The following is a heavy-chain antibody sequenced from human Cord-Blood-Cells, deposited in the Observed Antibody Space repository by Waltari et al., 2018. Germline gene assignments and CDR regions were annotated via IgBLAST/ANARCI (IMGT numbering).Heavy chain of an antibody. V-gene: IGHV4-59*01. CDR1: GGSISSSY. J-gene: IGHJ3*02. CDR2: IYYSGST. D-gene: IGHD3-3*01. Sequence: QVQLQESGPGLVKPSATLSLTCTVSGGSISSSYWSWIRQPPGKGLEWIGYIYYSGSTNYNPARTRRFPISLDTSKNQFSLKLSSVTAADTAVYFCARAPSYDFWSGYWDAFDIWGQGTMVTVSS. CDR3: ARAPSYDFWSGYWDAFDI.